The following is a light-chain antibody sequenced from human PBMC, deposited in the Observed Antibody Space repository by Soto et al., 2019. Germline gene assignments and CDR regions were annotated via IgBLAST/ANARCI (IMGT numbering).Light chain of an antibody. CDR3: QQYYNWPRT. J-gene: IGKJ1*01. V-gene: IGKV3-15*01. CDR1: QTVSSN. CDR2: GAS. Sequence: EIVMTQSPATLSVPPRERATLSCRASQTVSSNLAWYQQKPGQAPRLLIYGASTRATGIPDRFSGSGSGTEFTLSISSLQSEDFAVYYCQQYYNWPRTFGQGTKVDI.